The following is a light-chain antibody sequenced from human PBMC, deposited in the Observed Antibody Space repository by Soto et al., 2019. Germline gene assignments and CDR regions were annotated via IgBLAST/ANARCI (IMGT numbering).Light chain of an antibody. CDR1: RSNIASNT. CDR2: GND. V-gene: IGLV1-44*01. Sequence: QSVLPQPPSVSVTPGQRLTNSCSGARSNIASNTVNWYQQLPGTASKLLLYGNDQRPSGVPGRFSGSKSGTSASLAISGLQSDDEAEYFCAAWDDSLSGAIFGGWTKDTVL. CDR3: AAWDDSLSGAI. J-gene: IGLJ2*01.